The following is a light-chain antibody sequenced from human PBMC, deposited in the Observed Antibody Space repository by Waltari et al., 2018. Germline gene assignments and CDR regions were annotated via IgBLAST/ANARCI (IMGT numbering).Light chain of an antibody. J-gene: IGLJ2*01. CDR3: SSQSSNNVVL. CDR1: SNDVGGYNS. CDR2: DVS. V-gene: IGLV2-14*01. Sequence: QSALTQPASVSGSPGQSVTIFCTGTSNDVGGYNSVSWYQEHPGQAPGVIIYDVSDRPSWVSDRFSGSKSGNTASLTISGLQAEDEADYYCSSQSSNNVVLFGGGTKLTVL.